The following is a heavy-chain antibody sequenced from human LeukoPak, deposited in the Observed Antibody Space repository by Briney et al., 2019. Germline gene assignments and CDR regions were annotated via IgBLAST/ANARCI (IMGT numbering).Heavy chain of an antibody. CDR3: ARDDGTAKYDY. D-gene: IGHD2-21*02. CDR1: GFTFSSYS. Sequence: GGSLRLSCAASGFTFSSYSMNWVRQAPGKGLEWVSYISSSSSTIYYADSVKGRFTISRDNAKNSLYPQMNSLRAEDTAVYYCARDDGTAKYDYWGQGTLVTVSS. J-gene: IGHJ4*02. V-gene: IGHV3-48*04. CDR2: ISSSSSTI.